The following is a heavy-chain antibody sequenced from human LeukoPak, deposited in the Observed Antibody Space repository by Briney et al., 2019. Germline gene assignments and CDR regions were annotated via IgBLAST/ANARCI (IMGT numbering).Heavy chain of an antibody. V-gene: IGHV1-18*01. J-gene: IGHJ4*02. Sequence: GASVKVSCKASGYTFTNYAIGWVRQAPGQGLEWMGWISAYNGYTNYPQSLQGRVTMTTDTSTSTAYMELRRLTSDDTAMYYCVRLGGNDEGLIDYWGQGTLVTVSS. D-gene: IGHD1-1*01. CDR3: VRLGGNDEGLIDY. CDR1: GYTFTNYA. CDR2: ISAYNGYT.